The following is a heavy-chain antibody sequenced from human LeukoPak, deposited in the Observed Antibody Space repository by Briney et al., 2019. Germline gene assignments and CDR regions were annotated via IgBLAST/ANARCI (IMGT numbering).Heavy chain of an antibody. D-gene: IGHD2-21*01. CDR2: INSAGSST. CDR3: ASFRDSDN. CDR1: GLNFSNVW. Sequence: QPGGSLRLSCAVSGLNFSNVWMHWVRPGSGQGLVWVSRINSAGSSTVYADSVKGRFTISRDNAKNMLYLQMNSLRAEDTAVYYCASFRDSDNWGQGTMVTVSS. J-gene: IGHJ3*02. V-gene: IGHV3-74*01.